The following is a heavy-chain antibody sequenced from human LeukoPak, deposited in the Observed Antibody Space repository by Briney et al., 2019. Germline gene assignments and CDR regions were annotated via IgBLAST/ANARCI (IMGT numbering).Heavy chain of an antibody. Sequence: SETLSLTCTVSGYSISTGYYWDWIRQPPGKGLEWIGTIYYSGGTYYNSSLKSRLTISIDTSNNQFSLNLNSVTAADTAVYYCARRTGSHLPNWFDPWGQGTLVTVSS. CDR3: ARRTGSHLPNWFDP. D-gene: IGHD3-10*01. V-gene: IGHV4-38-2*02. CDR1: GYSISTGYY. J-gene: IGHJ5*02. CDR2: IYYSGGT.